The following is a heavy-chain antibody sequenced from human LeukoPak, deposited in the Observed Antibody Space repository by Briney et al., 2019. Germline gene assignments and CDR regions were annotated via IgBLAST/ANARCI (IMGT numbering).Heavy chain of an antibody. V-gene: IGHV1-2*02. Sequence: EASVKVSCKASGYTFTGYYMHWVRQAPGQGLEWMGWINPNSGGTNYAQKLQGRVTMTTDTSTSTAYMELRSLRSDDTAVYYCARDKYNWNYADYYYGMDVWGQGTTVTVSS. CDR2: INPNSGGT. CDR3: ARDKYNWNYADYYYGMDV. J-gene: IGHJ6*02. D-gene: IGHD1-7*01. CDR1: GYTFTGYY.